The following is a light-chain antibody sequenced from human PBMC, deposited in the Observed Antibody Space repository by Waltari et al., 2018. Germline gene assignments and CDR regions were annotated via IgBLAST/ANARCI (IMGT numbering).Light chain of an antibody. V-gene: IGKV3-20*01. Sequence: EIVLPQSPGTLSLSPGERATLSCRASQSVRNNYIAWYQQKPGQPPRLLIYHTSSGATGVPDRFSGSGSGTDFTLTIIKLEPEDSAVYYCQQYGASPETFGQGTKVEIK. CDR2: HTS. J-gene: IGKJ1*01. CDR3: QQYGASPET. CDR1: QSVRNNY.